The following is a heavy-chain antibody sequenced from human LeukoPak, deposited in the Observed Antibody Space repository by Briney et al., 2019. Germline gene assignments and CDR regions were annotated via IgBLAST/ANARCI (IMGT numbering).Heavy chain of an antibody. CDR2: IYSSGST. V-gene: IGHV4-59*08. D-gene: IGHD7-27*01. CDR3: ARRPTGDPKFDY. Sequence: PSETLSLTCSVSGGSISNYFWTWIRQPPGKGLEWIGYIYSSGSTYYNPSLKCRVTISVDTSKNRFSLKLSTVTAADTAVYYCARRPTGDPKFDYWGQGTLVTVSS. J-gene: IGHJ4*02. CDR1: GGSISNYF.